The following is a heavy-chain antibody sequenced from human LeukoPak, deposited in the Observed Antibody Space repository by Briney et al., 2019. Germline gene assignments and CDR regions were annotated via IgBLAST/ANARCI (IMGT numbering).Heavy chain of an antibody. V-gene: IGHV4-4*07. J-gene: IGHJ4*02. Sequence: SETLFLTCTVSGGSISSYYWSWIRQPAGKGLEWIGRIYTSGSTNYNPSLKSRVTMSVDTSKNQFSLKLSSVTAADTAVYYCARGTPYDFWSGPYFDYWGQGTLVTVSS. CDR3: ARGTPYDFWSGPYFDY. CDR2: IYTSGST. D-gene: IGHD3-3*01. CDR1: GGSISSYY.